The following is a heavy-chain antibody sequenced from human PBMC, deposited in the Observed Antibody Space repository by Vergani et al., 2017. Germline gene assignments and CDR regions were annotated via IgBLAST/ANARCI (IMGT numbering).Heavy chain of an antibody. Sequence: DVHLAESGGGFFQPGGSLRLSCSASGFSFNSYWMHWVRQVPGKGLLWVSRIKSDGSITAYADSVKDRFSISRDNAENTLYLQMNRLRVEDTGVYYCARTRCIETWYLSNWLDDWGQGTLLTVSS. CDR2: IKSDGSIT. D-gene: IGHD2-15*01. CDR1: GFSFNSYW. CDR3: ARTRCIETWYLSNWLDD. J-gene: IGHJ4*02. V-gene: IGHV3-74*03.